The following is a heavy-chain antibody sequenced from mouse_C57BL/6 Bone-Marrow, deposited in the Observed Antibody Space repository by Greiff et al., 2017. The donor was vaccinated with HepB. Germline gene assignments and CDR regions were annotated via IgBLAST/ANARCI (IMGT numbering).Heavy chain of an antibody. CDR2: IYPGDGDT. CDR3: ARDHIYYGSSYGYAMDY. J-gene: IGHJ4*01. CDR1: GYAFSSSW. D-gene: IGHD1-1*01. Sequence: VKLVESGPELVKPGASVKISCKASGYAFSSSWMNWVKQRPGKGLEWIGRIYPGDGDTNYNGKFKGKATLTADKSSSTAYMQLSSLTSEDSAVYFCARDHIYYGSSYGYAMDYWGQGTSVTVSS. V-gene: IGHV1-82*01.